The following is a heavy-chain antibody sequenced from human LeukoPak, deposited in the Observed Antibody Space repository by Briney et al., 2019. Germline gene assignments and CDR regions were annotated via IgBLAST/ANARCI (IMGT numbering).Heavy chain of an antibody. D-gene: IGHD7-27*01. CDR1: GFTFSSYW. CDR3: ARDKRTGDSYFDS. CDR2: IKQDGSEK. V-gene: IGHV3-7*01. Sequence: GGSLRLSCAASGFTFSSYWMSWVRQAPGKGLEWVANIKQDGSEKYYVDSVKGRFTISRDNAKYSLYLQMDSLRAEDTAVYYCARDKRTGDSYFDSWGQGTLVTVSS. J-gene: IGHJ4*02.